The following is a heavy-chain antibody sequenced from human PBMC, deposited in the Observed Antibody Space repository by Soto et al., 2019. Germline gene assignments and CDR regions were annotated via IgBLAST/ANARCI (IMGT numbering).Heavy chain of an antibody. D-gene: IGHD2-15*01. J-gene: IGHJ4*02. Sequence: GGSLRLSCAASGFTFSDYYMSWIRQAPGKGLEWVSYISSSGSTIYYADSVKGRFTISRDNAKNSLYLQMNSLRAEDTAVYYCARDKKSLAYCSGGSCYIQPSFDYWGQGTLVTVSS. CDR1: GFTFSDYY. V-gene: IGHV3-11*01. CDR3: ARDKKSLAYCSGGSCYIQPSFDY. CDR2: ISSSGSTI.